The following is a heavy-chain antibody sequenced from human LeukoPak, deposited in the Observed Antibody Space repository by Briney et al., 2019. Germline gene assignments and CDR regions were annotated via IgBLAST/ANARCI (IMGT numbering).Heavy chain of an antibody. D-gene: IGHD6-25*01. V-gene: IGHV3-48*04. CDR2: ISSSSSPI. CDR1: GFTFSGYS. Sequence: PGGSLRLSCAASGFTFSGYSMIWVRQPPGKGLEWVSYISSSSSPIFYADSVKGRFTISRDSAKNSLYLQMNSLRVEDTAVYYCSTKSGAVDVWGKGTTVTVSS. J-gene: IGHJ6*04. CDR3: STKSGAVDV.